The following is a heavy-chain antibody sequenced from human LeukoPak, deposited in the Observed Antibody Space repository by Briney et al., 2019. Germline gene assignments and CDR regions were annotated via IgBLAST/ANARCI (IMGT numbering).Heavy chain of an antibody. D-gene: IGHD3-22*01. CDR3: AKAGSYYYGSSGWSPFDY. CDR2: ISGSGGNT. Sequence: PGGSLRLSCEASGFTFSSYAMSWVRQTPGKGLEWVSGISGSGGNTYYADSVKGRFTISRDNSKNTLYLQMNSLRAEDTALYYCAKAGSYYYGSSGWSPFDYWGRGTLVTVSS. CDR1: GFTFSSYA. J-gene: IGHJ4*02. V-gene: IGHV3-23*01.